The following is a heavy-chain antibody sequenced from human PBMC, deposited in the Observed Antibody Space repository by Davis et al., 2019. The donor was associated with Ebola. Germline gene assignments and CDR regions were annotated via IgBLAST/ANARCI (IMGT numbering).Heavy chain of an antibody. Sequence: PGGSLRLSCAASGFTFDDYAMHWVRQAPGKGLEWVSGISWNSGSIGYADSVKGRFTISRDNAKNSLYLQMNSLRAEDTALYYCAKDIGSSWYRYYFDYWGQGTLVTVSS. CDR3: AKDIGSSWYRYYFDY. D-gene: IGHD6-13*01. CDR1: GFTFDDYA. J-gene: IGHJ4*02. CDR2: ISWNSGSI. V-gene: IGHV3-9*01.